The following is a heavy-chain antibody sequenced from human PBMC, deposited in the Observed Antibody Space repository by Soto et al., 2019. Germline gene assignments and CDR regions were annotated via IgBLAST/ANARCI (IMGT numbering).Heavy chain of an antibody. D-gene: IGHD3-9*01. CDR1: GGTFSSYA. CDR3: ARGTHGPLRYFDWLPSVGVRYGMDV. CDR2: IIPIFGTA. V-gene: IGHV1-69*01. J-gene: IGHJ6*02. Sequence: QVQLVQSGAEVKKPGSSVKVSCKASGGTFSSYAISWVRQAPGQGLEWMGGIIPIFGTANYAQKFQGRVTITADESTSTAYMELSSLRSEDTAVYYCARGTHGPLRYFDWLPSVGVRYGMDVWGQGTTVTVSS.